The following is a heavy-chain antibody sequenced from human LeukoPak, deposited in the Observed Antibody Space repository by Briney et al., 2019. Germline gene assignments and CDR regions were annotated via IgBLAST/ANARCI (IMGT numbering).Heavy chain of an antibody. CDR1: GYTFTGYY. CDR2: INPNSGGT. CDR3: ARAGGGSPFDS. D-gene: IGHD3-16*01. Sequence: ASVKVSCKASGYTFTGYYIHWVRQAPGQGLECFGWINPNSGGTNYAQKFQGRVTMASDTSISTAYMELSSLRSDDTAVYYCARAGGGSPFDSWGQGTLVTVSS. V-gene: IGHV1-2*02. J-gene: IGHJ4*02.